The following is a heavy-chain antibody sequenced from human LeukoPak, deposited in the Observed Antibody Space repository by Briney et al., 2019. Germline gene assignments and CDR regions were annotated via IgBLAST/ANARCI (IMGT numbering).Heavy chain of an antibody. V-gene: IGHV4-39*01. CDR3: ARHRKRITGTTHAFDI. D-gene: IGHD1-7*01. Sequence: SETLSLTCTVSGGSISSYYWGWIRQPPGKGLEWIGSIYYSGSTYYNPSLKSRVTISVDTSKNQFSLKLSSVTAADTAVYYCARHRKRITGTTHAFDIWGQGTMVTVSS. CDR1: GGSISSYY. CDR2: IYYSGST. J-gene: IGHJ3*02.